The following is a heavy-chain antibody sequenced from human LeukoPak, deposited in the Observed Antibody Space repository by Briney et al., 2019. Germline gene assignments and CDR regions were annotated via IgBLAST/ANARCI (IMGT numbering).Heavy chain of an antibody. CDR1: GFTFSSYE. J-gene: IGHJ4*02. V-gene: IGHV3-48*03. CDR3: ARVHYNTAMVDIDY. CDR2: ISSSGSSI. D-gene: IGHD5-18*01. Sequence: GGSLRLSCAASGFTFSSYEMHWVRQAPGKGLEWISYISSSGSSIYYADSVKGRFTVSRDNGKNSLYLQMNSLRAEDTAVYYCARVHYNTAMVDIDYWGQGTLVTVSS.